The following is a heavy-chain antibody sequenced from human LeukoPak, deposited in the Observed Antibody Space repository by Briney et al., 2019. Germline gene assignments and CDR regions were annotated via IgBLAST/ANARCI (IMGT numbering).Heavy chain of an antibody. CDR1: GFTFSSYA. J-gene: IGHJ4*02. D-gene: IGHD4-17*01. Sequence: GGSLRLSCAASGFTFSSYAMHWVRQAPGKGLEWVAVISYDGSNKYYADSVKGRFTISRDNAKNSLYLQMNSLRAEDTAVYYCARGLDYGDYAADYWGQGTLVTVSS. V-gene: IGHV3-30-3*01. CDR2: ISYDGSNK. CDR3: ARGLDYGDYAADY.